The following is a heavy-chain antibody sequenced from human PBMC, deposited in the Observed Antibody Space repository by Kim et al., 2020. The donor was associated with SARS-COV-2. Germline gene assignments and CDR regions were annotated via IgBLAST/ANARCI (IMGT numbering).Heavy chain of an antibody. CDR3: ARELQLVLDAFDI. J-gene: IGHJ3*02. D-gene: IGHD6-13*01. Sequence: YADSVKGRFTISRDNAKNALYLQMNSLRDEDTAVYYCARELQLVLDAFDIWGQGTMVTVSS. V-gene: IGHV3-48*02.